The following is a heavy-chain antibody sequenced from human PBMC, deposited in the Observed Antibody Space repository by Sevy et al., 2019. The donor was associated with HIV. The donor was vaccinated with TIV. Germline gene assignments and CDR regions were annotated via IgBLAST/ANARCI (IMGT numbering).Heavy chain of an antibody. D-gene: IGHD2-8*01. CDR1: GFTFSSYA. Sequence: GGSLRLSCVVSGFTFSSYAMHWVRQAPGKGLEWVAVISYDGSNKYYADSVKGRFTISRDNSKNTLYLQMNSLRAEDTAVYYCARDDYPYCPNGVCYNGYSSSWYDAYYYGKDVWGQGTTVTVSS. V-gene: IGHV3-30*04. J-gene: IGHJ6*02. CDR2: ISYDGSNK. CDR3: ARDDYPYCPNGVCYNGYSSSWYDAYYYGKDV.